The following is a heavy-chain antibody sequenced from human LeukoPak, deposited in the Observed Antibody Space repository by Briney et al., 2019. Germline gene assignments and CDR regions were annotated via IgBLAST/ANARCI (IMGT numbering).Heavy chain of an antibody. J-gene: IGHJ4*02. D-gene: IGHD3-22*01. V-gene: IGHV3-11*04. Sequence: GGSLRLSCAASGFTFSDYYMSWIRQAPGKGLEWVSFISSSGSTIYYADSVKGRFTISRDNAKNSLYVQMNSLRAEDTAVYYCARNYYDSSGPYKPYDYWGQGTLVTVSS. CDR2: ISSSGSTI. CDR1: GFTFSDYY. CDR3: ARNYYDSSGPYKPYDY.